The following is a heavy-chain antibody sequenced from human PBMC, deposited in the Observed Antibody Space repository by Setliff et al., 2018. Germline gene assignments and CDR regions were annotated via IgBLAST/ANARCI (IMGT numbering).Heavy chain of an antibody. CDR3: ARQKYWSGYYGEGYYYYMDV. J-gene: IGHJ6*03. CDR1: GGSFSSSDDY. CDR2: ISYSGRN. D-gene: IGHD3-3*01. Sequence: SETLSLTCNVSGGSFSSSDDYWGWIRQPPGKGPEWLGSISYSGRNHYSPSLKSRVTIFADTYKNQFSLLLNSVTAADTAVYYCARQKYWSGYYGEGYYYYMDVWGKGTTVTVSS. V-gene: IGHV4-39*01.